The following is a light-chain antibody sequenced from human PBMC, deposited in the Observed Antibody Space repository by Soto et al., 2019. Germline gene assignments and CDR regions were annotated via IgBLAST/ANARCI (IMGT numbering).Light chain of an antibody. CDR1: QYISSW. V-gene: IGKV1-5*03. J-gene: IGKJ1*01. Sequence: DIQMTQSPSTLSASVGDRVTITCRASQYISSWLAWYQQKPGKAPKLLIYKASSLESGVPSRFSGSGSETEFTLTISSLQPNDFETYYCQQYNSQRTFIQGTNLQIK. CDR3: QQYNSQRT. CDR2: KAS.